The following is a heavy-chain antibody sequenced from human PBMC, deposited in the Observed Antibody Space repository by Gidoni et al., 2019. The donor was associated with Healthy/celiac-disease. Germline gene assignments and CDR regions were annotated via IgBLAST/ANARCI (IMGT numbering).Heavy chain of an antibody. CDR3: ARDDYDFWSGYLSENWYFDL. J-gene: IGHJ2*01. CDR1: GGSISSGSYY. Sequence: QVQLQESGPGLVKPSQTLSLTCTVSGGSISSGSYYWSWIRQPAGKGLEWIGRIYTSGSTNYNPSLKSRVTISVDTSKNQFSLKLSSVTAADTAVYYCARDDYDFWSGYLSENWYFDLWGRGTLVTVSS. V-gene: IGHV4-61*02. CDR2: IYTSGST. D-gene: IGHD3-3*01.